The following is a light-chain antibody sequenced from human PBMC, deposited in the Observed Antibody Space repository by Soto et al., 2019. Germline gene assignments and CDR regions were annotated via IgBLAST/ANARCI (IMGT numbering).Light chain of an antibody. CDR2: YDD. J-gene: IGLJ1*01. CDR1: SSNIGNNA. V-gene: IGLV1-36*01. CDR3: AAWDDSPNGYV. Sequence: QSVLTQPPSVSEAPRQRVTISCSGGSSNIGNNAVNWYQQLPGKAPKLLIYYDDLLPSGVSDRFSGSKSGTSASLAISGLQSEDEADYYCAAWDDSPNGYVFGTGTKVTV.